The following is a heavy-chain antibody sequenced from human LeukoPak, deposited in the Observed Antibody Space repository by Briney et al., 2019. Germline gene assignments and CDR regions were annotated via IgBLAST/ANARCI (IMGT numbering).Heavy chain of an antibody. Sequence: GGSLRLSCAASGFTFSSYAMSRVRQAPGKGLEWVSAISGSGGNTYYADSVKGRFTISRDNSKNTLFLQMNSLRAEDTAVYYCAKEAQGCSITSCYFDSWGQGNLVTVSS. CDR3: AKEAQGCSITSCYFDS. D-gene: IGHD2-2*01. CDR2: ISGSGGNT. J-gene: IGHJ4*02. V-gene: IGHV3-23*01. CDR1: GFTFSSYA.